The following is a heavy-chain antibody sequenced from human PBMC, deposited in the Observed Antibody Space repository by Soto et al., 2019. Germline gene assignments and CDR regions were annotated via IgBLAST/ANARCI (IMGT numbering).Heavy chain of an antibody. V-gene: IGHV4-59*01. CDR3: ARLYGGNFDY. CDR1: GGSISSYY. Sequence: QVQLQESGPGLVKPSETLSLTCTVSGGSISSYYWSWIRQPPGKGLEWIGYIYYSGSTNYNPTLKSRVSVSVDTSKNHFSLKLSSVTAADTAVYSCARLYGGNFDYWGQGTLVTVSS. CDR2: IYYSGST. D-gene: IGHD3-16*01. J-gene: IGHJ4*02.